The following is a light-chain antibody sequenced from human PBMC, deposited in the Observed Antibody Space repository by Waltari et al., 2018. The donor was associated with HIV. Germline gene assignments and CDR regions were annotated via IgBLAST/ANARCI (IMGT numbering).Light chain of an antibody. V-gene: IGLV1-40*01. CDR1: SPNIGAGYD. CDR2: DNS. Sequence: QSVLTQPPSVSGAPGQRVTISCTGSSPNIGAGYDIHWYQQLPGTAPKPLIYDNSNRPSGVPDRFSGSKSGTSASLAITGLQAEDEADYYCQSYDSSLSGYVFGTGTKVTVL. CDR3: QSYDSSLSGYV. J-gene: IGLJ1*01.